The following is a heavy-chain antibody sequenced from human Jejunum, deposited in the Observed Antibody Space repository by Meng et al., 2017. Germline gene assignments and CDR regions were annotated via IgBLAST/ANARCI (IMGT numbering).Heavy chain of an antibody. V-gene: IGHV3-21*01. D-gene: IGHD5-24*01. Sequence: GESLKISCAASRFTFSSYRMNWVRQAPGKGLEWVSSTSSSSSYIYYVDSVKGRFTISRDNAKNSLYLQMNSLRAEDTAVYYCARSDGGMDVWGQGTTVTVSS. CDR2: TSSSSSYI. J-gene: IGHJ6*02. CDR1: RFTFSSYR. CDR3: ARSDGGMDV.